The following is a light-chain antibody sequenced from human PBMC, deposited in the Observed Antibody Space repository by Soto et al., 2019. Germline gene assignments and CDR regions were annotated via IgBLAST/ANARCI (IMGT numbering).Light chain of an antibody. V-gene: IGKV1-39*01. CDR3: QQSYSILWT. CDR2: AAS. CDR1: QSISNY. Sequence: DIQMTQSPSSLSASVGDRVTITCRASQSISNYLNWFQQKRGKAPKLLIYAASSLQSGVPSRFSGSGSGTDFTLTISSLQPEDFATYYCQQSYSILWTFGQGTKVEIK. J-gene: IGKJ1*01.